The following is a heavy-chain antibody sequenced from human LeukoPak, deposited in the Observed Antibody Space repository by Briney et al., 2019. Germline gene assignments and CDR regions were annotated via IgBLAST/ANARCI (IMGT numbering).Heavy chain of an antibody. CDR1: GYTFTSNG. J-gene: IGHJ6*02. D-gene: IGHD6-13*01. Sequence: ASVKVSCKASGYTFTSNGISWVRQAPGQGLEWMGWISGYNGNTNYAQKLQGRVTMTTDTSTSTTYMELRSLRSDDTAVYYCARASRSWNDYYGMDVWGQGTTVIVSS. CDR2: ISGYNGNT. V-gene: IGHV1-18*01. CDR3: ARASRSWNDYYGMDV.